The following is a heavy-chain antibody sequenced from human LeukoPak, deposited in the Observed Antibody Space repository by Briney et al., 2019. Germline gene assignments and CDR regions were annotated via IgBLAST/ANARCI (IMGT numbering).Heavy chain of an antibody. V-gene: IGHV3-74*01. CDR3: ARENLAAAADY. Sequence: PGGSLRLSCAAPEFTFSAYWMRWVRHAPGKGLVWVSRIRGDGSMTNYADSVKGRFTISRDNAKNTLYLQINSLRLEDTAVYYCARENLAAAADYWGQGTVVTVSS. J-gene: IGHJ4*02. D-gene: IGHD6-25*01. CDR1: EFTFSAYW. CDR2: IRGDGSMT.